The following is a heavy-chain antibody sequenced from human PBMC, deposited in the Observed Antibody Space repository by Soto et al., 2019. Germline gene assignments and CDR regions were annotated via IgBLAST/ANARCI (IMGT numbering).Heavy chain of an antibody. CDR1: GGSISSGGYS. Sequence: PSETLSLTCAVSGGSISSGGYSWSWIRQPPGKGLEWIGYIYHSGSTYYNPSLKSRVTISVDRSKNQFSLKLTSVTAADTAVYYCARGPGGDYSPYWGQGTLVTVSS. D-gene: IGHD4-17*01. CDR2: IYHSGST. V-gene: IGHV4-30-2*01. J-gene: IGHJ4*02. CDR3: ARGPGGDYSPY.